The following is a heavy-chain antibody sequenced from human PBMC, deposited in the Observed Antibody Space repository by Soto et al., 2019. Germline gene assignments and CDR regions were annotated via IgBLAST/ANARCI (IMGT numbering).Heavy chain of an antibody. J-gene: IGHJ4*02. CDR3: ARDHRGDVDY. CDR1: VFTFDDYD. Sequence: RESLRLSCAASVFTFDDYDMSLVRQAPDKELEWMTHMSYDGNNDHYTVSVKGRFTISRDNSKKTQYLQMNSLRAEDTAVYYCARDHRGDVDYWGQGTLVTGS. CDR2: MSYDGNND. V-gene: IGHV3-30*03. D-gene: IGHD4-17*01.